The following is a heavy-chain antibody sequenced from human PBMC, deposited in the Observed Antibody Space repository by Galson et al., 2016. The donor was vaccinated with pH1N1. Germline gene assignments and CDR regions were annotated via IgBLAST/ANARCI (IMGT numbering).Heavy chain of an antibody. CDR1: GFTFDDYG. D-gene: IGHD6-19*01. CDR2: ISWNSGSI. J-gene: IGHJ4*02. CDR3: VKVAGYFSGWFDY. V-gene: IGHV3-9*01. Sequence: SLRLSCAASGFTFDDYGMHWVRQAPGKGLEWVSGISWNSGSIGYADSVKGRFTISRDNAKNSLYLQMNSLRAEDTALYYCVKVAGYFSGWFDYWGQGTLVTVSS.